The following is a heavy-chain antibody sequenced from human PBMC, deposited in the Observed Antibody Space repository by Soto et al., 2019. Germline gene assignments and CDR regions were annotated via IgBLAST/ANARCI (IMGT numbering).Heavy chain of an antibody. J-gene: IGHJ5*02. Sequence: GGSLRLSCAASGFTFSSYGMHWVRQAPGKGLEWVAVIWYDGSNKYYADSVKGRFTISRDNSKNTLYLQMNSLRAEDTAVYYCARDQDYYGSGSYYKASPPGVVDPWGQGTLVTVSS. D-gene: IGHD3-10*01. CDR2: IWYDGSNK. CDR3: ARDQDYYGSGSYYKASPPGVVDP. V-gene: IGHV3-33*01. CDR1: GFTFSSYG.